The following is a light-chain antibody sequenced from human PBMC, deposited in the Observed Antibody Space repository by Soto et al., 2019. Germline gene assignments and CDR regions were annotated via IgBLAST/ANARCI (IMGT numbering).Light chain of an antibody. Sequence: QAALTQPASVSGSPGQTITISCTGTSLVSWYQQHPVKAPKLMIYEGSKRPSGVSNRFSCSKSGNTASLTISGLQADDEDDYYCCSYAGQRVVFGGGTKLTVL. J-gene: IGLJ2*01. CDR3: CSYAGQRVV. CDR1: SL. V-gene: IGLV2-23*01. CDR2: EGS.